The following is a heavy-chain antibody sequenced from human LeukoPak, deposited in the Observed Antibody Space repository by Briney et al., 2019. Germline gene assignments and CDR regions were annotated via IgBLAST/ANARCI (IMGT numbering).Heavy chain of an antibody. CDR2: APHDRSSP. V-gene: IGHV3-30*03. CDR1: GFRFNSHH. J-gene: IGHJ4*02. D-gene: IGHD1-26*01. CDR3: ARQSLGASGLDH. Sequence: GGSLRLSCAVSGFRFNSHHMHWVRQAPNKGLEWVAVAPHDRSSPSHAASVDGRFTISRDNSKDTLFLHMDSLRVDDTAIYYCARQSLGASGLDHWGQGVLVTVSS.